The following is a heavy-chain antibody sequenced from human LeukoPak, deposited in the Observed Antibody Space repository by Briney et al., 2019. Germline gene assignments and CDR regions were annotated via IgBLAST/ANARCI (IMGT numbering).Heavy chain of an antibody. CDR3: AKDRCSNGVGCYYYYMDV. D-gene: IGHD2-8*01. J-gene: IGHJ6*03. CDR2: INASNGNT. Sequence: GASVKVSCKASGYTFTSYAMHWVRQAPGQRLEWMGWINASNGNTKYSQEFQGRLTITRDTSATTAYMELSSLRSEDMAVYYCAKDRCSNGVGCYYYYMDVWGKGTTVTISS. CDR1: GYTFTSYA. V-gene: IGHV1-3*03.